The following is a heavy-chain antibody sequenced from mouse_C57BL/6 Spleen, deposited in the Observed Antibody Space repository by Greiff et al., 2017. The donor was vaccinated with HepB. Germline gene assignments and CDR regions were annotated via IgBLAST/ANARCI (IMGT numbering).Heavy chain of an antibody. J-gene: IGHJ1*03. CDR1: GYTFTSYW. CDR2: IDPSDIYT. V-gene: IGHV1-50*01. Sequence: QVQLQQPGAELVKPGASVKLSCKASGYTFTSYWMQWVQQRPGQGLEWIGEIDPSDIYTNYNQKFKGKATLTVDTSSSTAYMQLSSLTSEDSAVYYCARGYFDVWGTGTTVTVSS. CDR3: ARGYFDV.